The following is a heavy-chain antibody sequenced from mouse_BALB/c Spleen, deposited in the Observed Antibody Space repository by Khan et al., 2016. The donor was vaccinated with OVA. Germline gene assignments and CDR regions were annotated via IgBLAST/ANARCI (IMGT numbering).Heavy chain of an antibody. CDR3: TRDGNYAHWFFDV. D-gene: IGHD2-1*01. CDR1: GFTFSSYT. V-gene: IGHV5-6-4*01. J-gene: IGHJ1*01. CDR2: ISSGATYT. Sequence: EVELVESGGGLVKPGGSLKLSCAASGFTFSSYTLSWVRQTPEKRLEWVATISSGATYTYYPDSVKGRFNISSDNAKNTLYLQMSSLKSEDTAMYYCTRDGNYAHWFFDVWGAGTTVTVSS.